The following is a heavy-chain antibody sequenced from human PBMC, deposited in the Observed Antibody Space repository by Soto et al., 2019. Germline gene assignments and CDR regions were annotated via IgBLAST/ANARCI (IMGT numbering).Heavy chain of an antibody. J-gene: IGHJ4*02. CDR3: ARFKRTDYDILTGYSDY. CDR2: INPNSGGT. D-gene: IGHD3-9*01. V-gene: IGHV1-2*02. Sequence: ASVKVSCKASGCSFTGYYMHWVRQAPGQGLEWMGWINPNSGGTNYAQKFQGRVTMTRDTSISTAYMELSRLRSDDTAVYYCARFKRTDYDILTGYSDYWGQGTLVTVSS. CDR1: GCSFTGYY.